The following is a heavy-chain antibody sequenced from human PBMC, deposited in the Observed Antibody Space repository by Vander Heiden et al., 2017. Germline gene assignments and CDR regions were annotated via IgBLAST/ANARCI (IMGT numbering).Heavy chain of an antibody. D-gene: IGHD3-22*01. V-gene: IGHV4-39*01. CDR2: IYYSGST. CDR1: GGYLSSSSYY. Sequence: QLQLQESGPGLVKPSETLSLTCTVSGGYLSSSSYYWGWIRQPPGKGLEWIGSIYYSGSTYYNPSLKSRVTISVDTSKNQFSLKLSSVTAADTAVYYCARQRIYYYDSSGYYDAFDIWGQGTMVTVSS. CDR3: ARQRIYYYDSSGYYDAFDI. J-gene: IGHJ3*02.